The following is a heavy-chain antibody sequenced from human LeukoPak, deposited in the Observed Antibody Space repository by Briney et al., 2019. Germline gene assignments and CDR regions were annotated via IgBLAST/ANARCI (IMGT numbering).Heavy chain of an antibody. CDR3: AKGFMVRGVIPDC. J-gene: IGHJ4*02. CDR2: ITGSGDST. D-gene: IGHD3-10*01. Sequence: GGSLRLSCAASGFTFSNYAMSWVRQAPGKGLEWVSAITGSGDSTYYADSVKGRFTISRDNSENTLFLQMNSLRAEDTAIYYSAKGFMVRGVIPDCWGQGTLVTVSS. V-gene: IGHV3-23*01. CDR1: GFTFSNYA.